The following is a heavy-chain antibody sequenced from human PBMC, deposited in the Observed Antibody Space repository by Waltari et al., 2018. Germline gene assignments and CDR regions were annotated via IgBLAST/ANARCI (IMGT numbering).Heavy chain of an antibody. J-gene: IGHJ4*02. Sequence: EMRLVESGGAVTQPGRSLRPSCVAYGFRLADYAMHWVRQVPGKGLEWVSLISWNSGSIFYSDSLKSRVTISRDNSRNSLHLHINNLRSEDTALYFCARDMAGGGGTSGWIDFWGQGTLVTVSS. CDR3: ARDMAGGGGTSGWIDF. CDR2: ISWNSGSI. V-gene: IGHV3-43D*03. CDR1: GFRLADYA. D-gene: IGHD3-16*01.